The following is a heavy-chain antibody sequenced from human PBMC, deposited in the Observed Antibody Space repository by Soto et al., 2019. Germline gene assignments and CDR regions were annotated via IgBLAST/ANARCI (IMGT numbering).Heavy chain of an antibody. Sequence: SVIRSLNCPLSGYSTSSGYYWGCIRQPPGKGLEGIANIYHSGTTYYNPSLKSRFTISVDTSKNQFSLKLYSVAAADTAVYYCARVGGRKYYYDSSGYYCFDPWGQGTLV. CDR3: ARVGGRKYYYDSSGYYCFDP. CDR1: GYSTSSGYY. V-gene: IGHV4-38-2*02. CDR2: IYHSGTT. D-gene: IGHD3-22*01. J-gene: IGHJ5*02.